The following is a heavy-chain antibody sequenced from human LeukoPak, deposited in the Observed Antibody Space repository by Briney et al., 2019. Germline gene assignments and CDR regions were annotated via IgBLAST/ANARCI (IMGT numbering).Heavy chain of an antibody. V-gene: IGHV1-18*01. D-gene: IGHD5-18*01. CDR2: ISAYNGNT. CDR3: ARDERVNSYGLYYYYGMDV. CDR1: GYTFTSYG. J-gene: IGHJ6*02. Sequence: ASVKVSCKASGYTFTSYGISWVRQAPGQGLEWMGLISAYNGNTNYAQKLQGRVTMTTDTSTSTAYMELRSLRSDDTAVYYCARDERVNSYGLYYYYGMDVWGQGTTVTVSS.